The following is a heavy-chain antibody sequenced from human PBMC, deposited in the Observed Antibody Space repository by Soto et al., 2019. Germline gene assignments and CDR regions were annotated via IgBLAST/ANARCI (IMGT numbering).Heavy chain of an antibody. Sequence: ASVKVSCKASGYTFSNYDINWVRQATGQGLEWMGWLNPNTDKTGSAQKFQGRVTMTRNTSISTAYLELSGLRSDDTAVYYCARGIKGLHPSAFDIWGQGTRVTVS. J-gene: IGHJ3*02. V-gene: IGHV1-8*01. CDR1: GYTFSNYD. D-gene: IGHD5-12*01. CDR2: LNPNTDKT. CDR3: ARGIKGLHPSAFDI.